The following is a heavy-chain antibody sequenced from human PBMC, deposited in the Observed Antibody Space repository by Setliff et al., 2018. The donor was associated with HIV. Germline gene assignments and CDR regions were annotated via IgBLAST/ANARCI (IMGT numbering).Heavy chain of an antibody. CDR2: ISYDGSNK. Sequence: HPGGSLRLSCAASGFTFSYYAMHWVRQAPGKGLEWVALISYDGSNKYYADSVKGRFTISRDNSKNTLFLQMNSLRAEDTAVYYCARDLPIYDTSGSLDYWSQGALVTVSS. CDR1: GFTFSYYA. D-gene: IGHD3-22*01. J-gene: IGHJ4*02. V-gene: IGHV3-30*01. CDR3: ARDLPIYDTSGSLDY.